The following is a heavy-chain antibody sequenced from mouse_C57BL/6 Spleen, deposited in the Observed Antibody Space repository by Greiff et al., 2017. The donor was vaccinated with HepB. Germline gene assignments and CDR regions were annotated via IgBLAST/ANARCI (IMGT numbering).Heavy chain of an antibody. Sequence: EVQLLESGGGLVQPGGSLKLSCVASGIDFSRYWMGWVRRAPGKGLEWIGEINPDSRTINYAPSLKDKFIISRDNAKNTLYLQMSKVRSEDTALYYCARLGYYGLFVYWGQGTTLTVSS. D-gene: IGHD1-1*01. CDR1: GIDFSRYW. V-gene: IGHV4-1*01. J-gene: IGHJ2*01. CDR3: ARLGYYGLFVY. CDR2: INPDSRTI.